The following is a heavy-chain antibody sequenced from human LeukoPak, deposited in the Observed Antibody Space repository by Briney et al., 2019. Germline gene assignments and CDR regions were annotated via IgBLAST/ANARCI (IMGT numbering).Heavy chain of an antibody. CDR1: GFTFSSYG. CDR3: AKDGGMATMEDYFDY. V-gene: IGHV3-30*02. CDR2: IRYDGSNK. Sequence: PGGSLRLSCAASGFTFSSYGMHWVRQAPGKGLEWVAFIRYDGSNKYYADSVKGRFTISRDNSKNTLYLQMNSLRAEDTAVYYCAKDGGMATMEDYFDYWGQGTLVTVSS. D-gene: IGHD5-24*01. J-gene: IGHJ4*02.